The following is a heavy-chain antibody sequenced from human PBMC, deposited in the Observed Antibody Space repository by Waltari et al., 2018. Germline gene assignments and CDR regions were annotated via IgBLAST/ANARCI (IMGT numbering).Heavy chain of an antibody. CDR2: IYSSGST. D-gene: IGHD3-10*02. Sequence: QLQLQESGPGLVKPSETLSLTCTVSGGSISSSSYYWGWIRQPPGKGLEWIGSIYSSGSTYYNPPPKRRVHISVDTSKNQFARKLSSVTAADTAVYYCARDWPDVQGVPPSTFDYWGQGTLVTVSS. CDR1: GGSISSSSYY. J-gene: IGHJ4*02. CDR3: ARDWPDVQGVPPSTFDY. V-gene: IGHV4-39*07.